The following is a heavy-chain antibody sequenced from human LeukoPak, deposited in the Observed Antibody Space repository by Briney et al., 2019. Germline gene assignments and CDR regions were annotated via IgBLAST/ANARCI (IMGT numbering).Heavy chain of an antibody. J-gene: IGHJ4*02. CDR1: GGTFSSYA. V-gene: IGHV1-69*13. CDR2: IIPIFGTA. CDR3: ARDGSPYYYDSSGYYSPSLDY. D-gene: IGHD3-22*01. Sequence: SVKVSCKASGGTFSSYAISWVRQAPGQGLEWMGGIIPIFGTANYAQKFQGRVTITADESTSTAYMEPSSLRSEDTAVYYCARDGSPYYYDSSGYYSPSLDYWGQGTLVTVSS.